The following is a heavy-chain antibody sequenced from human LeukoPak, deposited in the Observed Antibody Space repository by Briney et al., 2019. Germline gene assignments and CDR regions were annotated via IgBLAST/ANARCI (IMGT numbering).Heavy chain of an antibody. Sequence: SETLSLTCAVYGGSFSGYSWSWIRQPPGKGLEWIGEINHSGSTNYNPSLKSRVTISVDTSKNQFSLKLSSVTAADTAVYYCARARPDYAFDIWGQGTMVTVSS. V-gene: IGHV4-34*01. CDR1: GGSFSGYS. CDR3: ARARPDYAFDI. D-gene: IGHD1-14*01. J-gene: IGHJ3*02. CDR2: INHSGST.